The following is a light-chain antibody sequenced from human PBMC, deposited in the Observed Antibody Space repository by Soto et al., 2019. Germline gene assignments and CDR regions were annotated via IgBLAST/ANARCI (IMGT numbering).Light chain of an antibody. Sequence: QSVLTQPASVSGSPGQSITISCTGTSSDVGSQNLVSWYQQHPGKAPKLMIYEVSGRPSGVSNRFSGSKSGNTASLTISGLQAEDEADYYCSSYTTSTTYVFGTGTKVTVL. CDR3: SSYTTSTTYV. CDR2: EVS. J-gene: IGLJ1*01. V-gene: IGLV2-14*02. CDR1: SSDVGSQNL.